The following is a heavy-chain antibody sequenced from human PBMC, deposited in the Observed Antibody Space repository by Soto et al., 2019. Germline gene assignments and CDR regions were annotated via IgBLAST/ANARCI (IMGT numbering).Heavy chain of an antibody. CDR3: AKDHSTVPSDY. CDR2: ISYDGSNK. V-gene: IGHV3-30*18. D-gene: IGHD2-15*01. J-gene: IGHJ4*02. CDR1: GFTFSSYG. Sequence: GGSLRLSCAASGFTFSSYGMHWVRQAPGKGLEWVAVISYDGSNKYYADSVKGRFTISRDNSKNTLYLQMNSLRAEDTAVYYCAKDHSTVPSDYWGQGTLVTVSS.